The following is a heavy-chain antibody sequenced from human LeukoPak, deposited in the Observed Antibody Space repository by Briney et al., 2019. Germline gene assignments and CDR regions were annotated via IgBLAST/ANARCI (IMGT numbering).Heavy chain of an antibody. CDR1: GGSFSRYS. Sequence: SEALSLTCAVYGGSFSRYSWSWIRQPPGKGLEWIGEINHSGSTNYNPSLKGRVTISVDTSKNQFSLKLRSVTAADTAVYYCARVVGKYSSSWYYWGQGTLVTVSS. J-gene: IGHJ4*02. D-gene: IGHD6-13*01. CDR2: INHSGST. CDR3: ARVVGKYSSSWYY. V-gene: IGHV4-34*01.